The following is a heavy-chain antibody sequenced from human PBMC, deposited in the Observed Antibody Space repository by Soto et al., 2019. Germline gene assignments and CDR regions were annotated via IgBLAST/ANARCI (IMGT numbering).Heavy chain of an antibody. CDR2: IYSRGST. CDR3: ARGGAYCFDA. CDR1: GASINNFY. Sequence: QVQLQESGPGLVKPSETLSLACPVSGASINNFYWSWIRQSARKGLEWIGRIYSRGSTDYNHTLKSRVTMSSDTSKNQLSLTLTSVTAAAAAGYYCARGGAYCFDAWGQGVMVTVSS. V-gene: IGHV4-4*07. J-gene: IGHJ4*02.